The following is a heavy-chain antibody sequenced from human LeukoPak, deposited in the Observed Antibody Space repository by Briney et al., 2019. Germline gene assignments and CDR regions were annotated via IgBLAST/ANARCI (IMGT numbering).Heavy chain of an antibody. CDR1: GYTFAGYY. V-gene: IGHV1-2*02. Sequence: ASVTVSCKASGYTFAGYYMHWVRQAPGQGLEWMGWINPNSGDTNYAQKFQGRVSMTGDTSISTAYMELSRLRSDDTAVYYCARTLVVINDAFDIWGQGTMVTVSS. CDR3: ARTLVVINDAFDI. J-gene: IGHJ3*02. CDR2: INPNSGDT. D-gene: IGHD3-22*01.